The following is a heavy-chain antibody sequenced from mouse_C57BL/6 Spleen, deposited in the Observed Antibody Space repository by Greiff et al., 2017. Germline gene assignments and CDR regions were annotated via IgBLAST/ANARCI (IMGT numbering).Heavy chain of an antibody. Sequence: EVQLVESGGGLVKPGGSLKLSCAASGFTFSDYGMHWVRQAPEKGLEWVAYISSGSSTIYYADTVKGRFTISRDNAKNTLFLQMTSLRSEVTAMYYCARRGEGLYAMDYWGQGTSVTVSS. CDR1: GFTFSDYG. CDR3: ARRGEGLYAMDY. CDR2: ISSGSSTI. J-gene: IGHJ4*01. V-gene: IGHV5-17*01.